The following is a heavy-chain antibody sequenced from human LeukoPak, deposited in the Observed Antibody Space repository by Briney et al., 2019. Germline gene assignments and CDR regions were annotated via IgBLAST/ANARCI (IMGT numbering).Heavy chain of an antibody. V-gene: IGHV3-73*01. CDR3: AELGITMIGGV. Sequence: GGSLRLSCAASGFTFSGSAMHWVRQAPGKGLEWVGRIRSKANNHATHYSESVRGRFTISRDNAKNSLYLQMNSLRAEDTAVYYCAELGITMIGGVWGKGTTVTISS. D-gene: IGHD3-10*02. J-gene: IGHJ6*04. CDR2: IRSKANNHAT. CDR1: GFTFSGSA.